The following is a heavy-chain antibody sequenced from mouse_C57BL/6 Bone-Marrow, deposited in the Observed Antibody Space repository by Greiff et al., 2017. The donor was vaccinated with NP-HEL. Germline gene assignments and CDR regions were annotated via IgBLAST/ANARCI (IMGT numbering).Heavy chain of an antibody. V-gene: IGHV1-52*01. CDR3: ATREADGYYGYFDY. Sequence: QVQLQQPEAELVRPGSSVKLSCKASGYTFTSYWMHWVKQRPIQGLEWIGNIDPSDSETHYNQKFKDKATLTVDKSSSTAYMQLSSLTSEDSAVYYCATREADGYYGYFDYWGQGTTLTVSS. D-gene: IGHD2-3*01. CDR2: IDPSDSET. J-gene: IGHJ2*01. CDR1: GYTFTSYW.